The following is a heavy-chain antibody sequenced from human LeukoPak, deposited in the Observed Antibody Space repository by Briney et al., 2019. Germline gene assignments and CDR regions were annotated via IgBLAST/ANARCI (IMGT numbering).Heavy chain of an antibody. CDR1: GFTFSSYW. J-gene: IGHJ3*02. CDR3: ARDPYYYDSSGWLGVSFDI. V-gene: IGHV3-7*01. Sequence: GGSLRLSCAASGFTFSSYWMSWVSQAPGKGLEWVANIKQDGSEKYYVDSVKGRFTISRDNAKNSLYLQMNSLRAEDTAVYYCARDPYYYDSSGWLGVSFDIWGQGTMVTVSS. CDR2: IKQDGSEK. D-gene: IGHD3-22*01.